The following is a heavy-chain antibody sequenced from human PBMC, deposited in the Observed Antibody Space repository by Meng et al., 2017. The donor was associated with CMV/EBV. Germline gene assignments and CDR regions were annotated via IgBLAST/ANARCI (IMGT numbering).Heavy chain of an antibody. V-gene: IGHV3-48*03. CDR2: ISSSGSTI. D-gene: IGHD3-22*01. J-gene: IGHJ4*02. Sequence: GGPLRLSCAASGFTFSSYEMNWVRQAPGKGLEWVSYISSSGSTIYYADSVKGRFTISRDNAKNSLYLQMNSLRAEDTAVYYCARGNRGYYDGLLGFFDYWGQGTLVTVSS. CDR1: GFTFSSYE. CDR3: ARGNRGYYDGLLGFFDY.